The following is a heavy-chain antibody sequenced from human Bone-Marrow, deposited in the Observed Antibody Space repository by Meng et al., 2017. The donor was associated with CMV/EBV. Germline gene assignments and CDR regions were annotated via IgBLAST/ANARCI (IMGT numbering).Heavy chain of an antibody. Sequence: SVKVSCKASGYTFTSYDINWVRQAPGQGLEWMGGIIPIFGTANYAQKFQGRVTITTDESTSTAYMELSSLRSEDTAVYYCAREVASVTIFVAFDPWGQGTLVTVSS. D-gene: IGHD3-3*01. J-gene: IGHJ5*02. V-gene: IGHV1-69*05. CDR2: IIPIFGTA. CDR1: GYTFTSYD. CDR3: AREVASVTIFVAFDP.